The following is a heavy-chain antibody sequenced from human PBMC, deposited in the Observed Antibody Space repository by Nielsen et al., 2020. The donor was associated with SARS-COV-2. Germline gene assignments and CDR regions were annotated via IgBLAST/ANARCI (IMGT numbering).Heavy chain of an antibody. D-gene: IGHD4-17*01. Sequence: GESLKISCAASGFTFSSYAMSWVRQAPGKGLEWVSAISGSGGSTYYADFVKGRFTISRDNSKNTLYLQMNSLRAEDTAVYYCAKSTTVNGWGQGTLVTVSS. J-gene: IGHJ4*02. V-gene: IGHV3-23*01. CDR1: GFTFSSYA. CDR2: ISGSGGST. CDR3: AKSTTVNG.